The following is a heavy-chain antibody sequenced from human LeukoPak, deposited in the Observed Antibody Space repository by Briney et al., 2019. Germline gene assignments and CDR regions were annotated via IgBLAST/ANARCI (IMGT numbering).Heavy chain of an antibody. D-gene: IGHD2-2*01. CDR3: ARIRGVVPAAIHYYYGMDV. J-gene: IGHJ6*02. CDR2: IYYSGNT. V-gene: IGHV4-39*01. Sequence: PSETLSLTCTVSGGSISSISYYWGWIRQHPGKGLEWIGNIYYSGNTYYNPSLKSRGTISVDTSKNRFSLKWSSVTAADTAVYYCARIRGVVPAAIHYYYGMDVWGQGTTVTVSS. CDR1: GGSISSISYY.